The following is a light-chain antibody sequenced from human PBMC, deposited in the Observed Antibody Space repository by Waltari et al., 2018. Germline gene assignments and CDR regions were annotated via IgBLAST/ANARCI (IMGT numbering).Light chain of an antibody. CDR2: GAS. CDR3: QQYGSSIMYT. Sequence: VMKQSQDTLSLSPGDRATLSFRGRQSLTKRYLVWYQQKPGEAPRILIYGASNRAAGILDRCISSGSSTNFTLTISRFEPDESAVYYCQQYGSSIMYTFGQGTKLEIK. CDR1: QSLTKRY. V-gene: IGKV3-20*01. J-gene: IGKJ2*01.